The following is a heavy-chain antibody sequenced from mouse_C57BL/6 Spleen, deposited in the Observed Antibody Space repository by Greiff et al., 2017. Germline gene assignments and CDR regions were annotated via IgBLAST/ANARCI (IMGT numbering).Heavy chain of an antibody. J-gene: IGHJ3*01. CDR3: ARDYSNSAWFAY. V-gene: IGHV1-80*01. Sequence: VQLQQSGAELVKPGASVKISCKASGYAFSSYWMNWVKQRPGKGLEWLGQIYPGDGDTNYNGKFKGKATLTADKSSSTAYMQHSSLTSEDSAVYFCARDYSNSAWFAYWGQGTLVTVSA. CDR2: IYPGDGDT. CDR1: GYAFSSYW. D-gene: IGHD2-5*01.